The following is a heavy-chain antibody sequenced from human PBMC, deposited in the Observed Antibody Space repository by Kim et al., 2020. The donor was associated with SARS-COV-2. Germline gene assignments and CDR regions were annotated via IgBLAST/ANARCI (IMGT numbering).Heavy chain of an antibody. J-gene: IGHJ4*02. D-gene: IGHD1-26*01. CDR2: VSYDGSNK. CDR3: ARDMSFGPELFDY. V-gene: IGHV3-30*04. CDR1: GFTFSNCA. Sequence: GGSLRLSCAASGFTFSNCAMHWVRQAPGKGLEWVAVVSYDGSNKYYADSVKGRFTISRDNSKNTLYLQMNSLRAEDTAVYYCARDMSFGPELFDYWGQGTLVTVSS.